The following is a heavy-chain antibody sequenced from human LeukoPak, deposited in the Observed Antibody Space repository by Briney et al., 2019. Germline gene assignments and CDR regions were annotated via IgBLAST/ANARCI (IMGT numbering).Heavy chain of an antibody. CDR2: FDPEDGET. CDR1: GYTLTELS. Sequence: GASVKVSCKVSGYTLTELSMHWVRQAPGKGLGWMGGFDPEDGETIYAQKFQGRVTMTEDTSTDTAYMELSSLRSEDTAVYYCATDSSSWYGYFQHWGQGTLVTVSS. D-gene: IGHD6-13*01. CDR3: ATDSSSWYGYFQH. V-gene: IGHV1-24*01. J-gene: IGHJ1*01.